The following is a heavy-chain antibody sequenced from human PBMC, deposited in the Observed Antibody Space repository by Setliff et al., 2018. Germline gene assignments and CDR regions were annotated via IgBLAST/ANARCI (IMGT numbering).Heavy chain of an antibody. V-gene: IGHV3-7*03. CDR2: IKQDGSEK. CDR3: AKDFNPGKAVAWGTAFDI. Sequence: GESLKISCAASGFTFSTYWMSWVRQAPGKGLEWVANIKQDGSEKYYVDSVKGRFSISRDNAKNSLYLQMNSLRAEDTALYYCAKDFNPGKAVAWGTAFDIWGQGTMVTVSS. CDR1: GFTFSTYW. J-gene: IGHJ3*02. D-gene: IGHD6-19*01.